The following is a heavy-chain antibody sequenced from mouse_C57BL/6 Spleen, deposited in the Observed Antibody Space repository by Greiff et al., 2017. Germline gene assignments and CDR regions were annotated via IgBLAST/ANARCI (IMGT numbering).Heavy chain of an antibody. CDR2: IYPGDGDT. D-gene: IGHD1-1*01. Sequence: VQLQQSGAELVKPGASVKISCKASGYAFSSYWMNWVKQRPGKGLAWIGQIYPGDGDTNYNGKFKGKATLTADKSSSTAYMQLSSLTSEDSAVYFCARGHYYGSSRYAMDYWGQGTSVTVSS. CDR3: ARGHYYGSSRYAMDY. J-gene: IGHJ4*01. CDR1: GYAFSSYW. V-gene: IGHV1-80*01.